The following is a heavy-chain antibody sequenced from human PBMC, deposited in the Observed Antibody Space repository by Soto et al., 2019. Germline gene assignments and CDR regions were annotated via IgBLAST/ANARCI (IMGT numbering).Heavy chain of an antibody. CDR1: GGSISSSSYY. CDR2: IYYSGTT. D-gene: IGHD1-26*01. V-gene: IGHV4-39*01. Sequence: QLQLQESGPGLVKPSETLSLTCTVSGGSISSSSYYWGWIRQPPGKGLEWIGSIYYSGTTYYSPSLKRRVTISVDTSKNQFSLNLSSVTAADTAMYYCARRGGMVHFDYWGQGILVTVSS. J-gene: IGHJ4*02. CDR3: ARRGGMVHFDY.